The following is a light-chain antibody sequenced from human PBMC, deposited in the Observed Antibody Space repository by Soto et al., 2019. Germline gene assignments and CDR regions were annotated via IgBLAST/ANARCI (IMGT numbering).Light chain of an antibody. J-gene: IGLJ1*01. CDR3: SSYTTSSTLYV. CDR2: EVS. Sequence: QSVLTQPASVSGSPGQSITISCTGTNSDVGTYNYVSWYQQQPGKAPKLLIYEVSNRPSGISDRFSGSKSGNTASLTISGLQAEDEADYYCSSYTTSSTLYVFGTGTKLTVL. V-gene: IGLV2-14*01. CDR1: NSDVGTYNY.